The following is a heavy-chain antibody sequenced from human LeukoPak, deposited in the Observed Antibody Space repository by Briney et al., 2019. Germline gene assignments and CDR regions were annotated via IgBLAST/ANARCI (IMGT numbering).Heavy chain of an antibody. CDR3: ARGMRSAYYYGSGSYYFYFDY. J-gene: IGHJ4*02. CDR2: INHSGST. CDR1: GGSFSGYY. Sequence: SETLSLTCAVYGGSFSGYYWSWIRQPPGKGLEWIGEINHSGSTNYNPSLKSRVTISVDTSKNQFSLKLSSVTAADTAVYYCARGMRSAYYYGSGSYYFYFDYWGQGTLVTVSS. V-gene: IGHV4-34*01. D-gene: IGHD3-10*01.